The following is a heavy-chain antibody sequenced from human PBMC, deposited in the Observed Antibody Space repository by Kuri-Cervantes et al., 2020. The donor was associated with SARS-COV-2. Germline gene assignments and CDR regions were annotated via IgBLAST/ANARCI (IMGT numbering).Heavy chain of an antibody. D-gene: IGHD4-17*01. CDR1: GFTFTNYA. CDR2: ISESGDIT. V-gene: IGHV3-23*01. J-gene: IGHJ4*02. Sequence: GESLKISCAASGFTFTNYAMTWVRQAPGKGLEWVSAISESGDITDHADSVKGRFTISRDIFKNTLYLQMNSLRAEDTAVYYCARGFTVTPDYWGQGTLVTVSS. CDR3: ARGFTVTPDY.